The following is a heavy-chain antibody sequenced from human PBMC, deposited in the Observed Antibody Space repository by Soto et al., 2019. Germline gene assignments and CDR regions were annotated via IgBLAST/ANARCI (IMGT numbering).Heavy chain of an antibody. CDR1: GFTFSDSG. CDR3: GRSKRYGSSAGWGGGFDY. CDR2: IWSDGSDK. D-gene: IGHD6-6*01. V-gene: IGHV3-33*01. J-gene: IGHJ4*02. Sequence: QVQLVESGGGVVQPGGSLRLSCATSGFTFSDSGMHWVRQAPGKGLEWVAVIWSDGSDKSYADSVEGRFTISRDNSKNTFFFKMNSLGAEETAVFYVGRSKRYGSSAGWGGGFDYWGQGTLVTVSS.